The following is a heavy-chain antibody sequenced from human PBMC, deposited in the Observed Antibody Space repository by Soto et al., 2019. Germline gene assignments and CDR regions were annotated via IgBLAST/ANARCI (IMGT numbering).Heavy chain of an antibody. D-gene: IGHD3-10*01. V-gene: IGHV1-69*06. CDR3: ARRDTSGFLRSFDH. CDR1: GGTLSSFINYP. J-gene: IGHJ4*02. Sequence: QMQLVQSGAEVKKPGSSVKVSCKASGGTLSSFINYPINWVRQAPGQGLEWMGGIVPNVGTVNYAQKFQGRVTITADKSTGTAYMEVSSLRSEDTALYYCARRDTSGFLRSFDHWGQGTLVTVSS. CDR2: IVPNVGTV.